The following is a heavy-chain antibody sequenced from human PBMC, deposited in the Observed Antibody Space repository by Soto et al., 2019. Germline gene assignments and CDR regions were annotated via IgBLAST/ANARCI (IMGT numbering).Heavy chain of an antibody. D-gene: IGHD4-4*01. CDR1: GFTFDDYA. J-gene: IGHJ3*01. CDR3: VKVSYSSLTSLGSAFDV. CDR2: ISWSGDNM. Sequence: QLVESGGGLVQPGRSLRLSCAASGFTFDDYAMHWVRQAPGKGLEWVSGISWSGDNMAYADSVKGRFITSRYNVKNSLYQQMNSLRVEDTALYHCVKVSYSSLTSLGSAFDVWGQGTMVTVS. V-gene: IGHV3-9*01.